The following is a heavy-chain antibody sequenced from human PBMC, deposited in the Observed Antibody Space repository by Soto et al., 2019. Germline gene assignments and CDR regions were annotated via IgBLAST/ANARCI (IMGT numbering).Heavy chain of an antibody. D-gene: IGHD1-26*01. J-gene: IGHJ6*03. CDR1: GGSFSGYY. CDR3: AGRRERDYYHYMDV. V-gene: IGHV4-34*01. Sequence: SETLSLTCAVDGGSFSGYYWSWIRQPPGKGLEWIGEINHSGSTNYNPSLKSRVTISVDTSKNQFSLKLSSVTAADTAVYYYAGRRERDYYHYMDVWGKGTTVTVSS. CDR2: INHSGST.